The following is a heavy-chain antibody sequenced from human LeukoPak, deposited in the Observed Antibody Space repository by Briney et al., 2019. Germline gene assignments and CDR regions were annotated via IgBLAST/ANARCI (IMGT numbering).Heavy chain of an antibody. Sequence: SETLSLTCTVSGGSISSSSYYWGWIRQPPGKGLVWIGSIYYSGSTYYNPSLKSRVTISVDTSKNQFSLKLSSVTAADTAVYYCATKRGYDFWSGYYGGFDPWGQGTLVTVSS. J-gene: IGHJ5*02. CDR1: GGSISSSSYY. D-gene: IGHD3-3*01. CDR3: ATKRGYDFWSGYYGGFDP. V-gene: IGHV4-39*01. CDR2: IYYSGST.